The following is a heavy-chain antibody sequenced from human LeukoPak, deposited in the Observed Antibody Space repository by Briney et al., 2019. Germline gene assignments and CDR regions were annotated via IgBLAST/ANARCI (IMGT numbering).Heavy chain of an antibody. D-gene: IGHD4-17*01. J-gene: IGHJ4*02. CDR1: GGSISSGGYS. Sequence: SQTLSLTCAVSGGSISSGGYSWSWIRQPPGKGLEWIGYIYHSGSTYYNPSLKSRVTISVDRSKNQFSLKLSSVTAADTAVYYCARGTYGDYGIWGQGTLVTVSS. V-gene: IGHV4-30-2*01. CDR2: IYHSGST. CDR3: ARGTYGDYGI.